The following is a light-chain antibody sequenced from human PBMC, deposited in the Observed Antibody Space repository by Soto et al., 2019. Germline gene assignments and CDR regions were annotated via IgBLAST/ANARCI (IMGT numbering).Light chain of an antibody. J-gene: IGKJ4*01. Sequence: DIQMTQSPSSLSASVRDRVTITCRASRSISSYLNWYQHKPGKAPKLLIYSTSSLQSGVPSRFSGSGSGTDFTLTISSLQPEDFATYYCQQSYFTPPTFGGGTKVEI. CDR2: STS. V-gene: IGKV1-39*01. CDR1: RSISSY. CDR3: QQSYFTPPT.